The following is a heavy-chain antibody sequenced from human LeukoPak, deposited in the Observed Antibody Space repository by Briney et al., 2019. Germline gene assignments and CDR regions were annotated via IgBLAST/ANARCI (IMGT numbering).Heavy chain of an antibody. V-gene: IGHV4-4*02. CDR1: GGSISSSNW. CDR3: ARDGVTPYYFDY. CDR2: IYHSRST. Sequence: PSETLSLTCAVSGGSISSSNWWSWVRQPPGKGLEWIGEIYHSRSTNYNPSLKSRVTISVDKSKNQFSLKLSSVTAADTAVYYCARDGVTPYYFDYWGQGTLVTVSS. J-gene: IGHJ4*02. D-gene: IGHD2-21*02.